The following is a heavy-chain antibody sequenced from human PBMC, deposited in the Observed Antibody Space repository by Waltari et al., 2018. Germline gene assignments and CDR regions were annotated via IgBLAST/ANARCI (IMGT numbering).Heavy chain of an antibody. CDR3: ARGGPLYSSSPRVDY. D-gene: IGHD6-6*01. J-gene: IGHJ4*02. V-gene: IGHV4-30-4*08. Sequence: QVQLQESGPGLVQPSQTLSLTCTVSGGSISSGNDYWSWIRQPPGKGLEWIGHIDYTGSTFYNPSLKSRVTISLDTSKNQFSLKLGSVTAADTAVYFCARGGPLYSSSPRVDYWGQGTLVTVSS. CDR1: GGSISSGNDY. CDR2: IDYTGST.